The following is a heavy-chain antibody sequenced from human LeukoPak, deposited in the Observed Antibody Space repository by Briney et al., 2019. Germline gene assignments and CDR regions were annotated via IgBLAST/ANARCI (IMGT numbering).Heavy chain of an antibody. CDR2: IYSGGST. CDR3: AREEVDTIKGVDY. CDR1: RFTVNNNY. Sequence: GGSLRLSCAASRFTVNNNYMRWVRQAPGKGLEWVAVIYSGGSTYYADSVKGRFTISRDNAKNSLYLQMNSLRAEDTAVYYCAREEVDTIKGVDYWGQWTLVTVSS. J-gene: IGHJ4*02. V-gene: IGHV3-53*01. D-gene: IGHD5-12*01.